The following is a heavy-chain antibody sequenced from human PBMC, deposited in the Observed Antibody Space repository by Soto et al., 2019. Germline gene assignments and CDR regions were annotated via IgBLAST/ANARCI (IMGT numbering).Heavy chain of an antibody. CDR1: GGSISSPSYN. Sequence: QVQLQQSGPGLLKPSETLSLTCTVSGGSISSPSYNWGWVRQPPGKGPEWIGSFFYGGRTHYGPYLESRLSISVDTARSQVSLILTSVTAADTAVYFCATVASTHFDSWGQGALVVVSS. D-gene: IGHD1-1*01. CDR2: FFYGGRT. V-gene: IGHV4-39*01. J-gene: IGHJ4*02. CDR3: ATVASTHFDS.